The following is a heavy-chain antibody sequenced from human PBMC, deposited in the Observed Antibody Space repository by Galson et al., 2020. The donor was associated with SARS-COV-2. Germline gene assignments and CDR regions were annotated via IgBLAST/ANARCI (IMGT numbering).Heavy chain of an antibody. J-gene: IGHJ4*02. CDR2: LDWGGDE. CDR1: GFSLSTPGMC. V-gene: IGHV2-70*01. CDR3: ARILWDSSGGYYFDS. Sequence: SGPTLVKPTQTLTLTCTFSGFSLSTPGMCMSWIRQPPGRALEWLALLDWGGDEYYSPSLKTRLTISKDTAKNQVVLTMTNMDHVDTATYYGARILWDSSGGYYFDSWGQGALVTVSS. D-gene: IGHD3-22*01.